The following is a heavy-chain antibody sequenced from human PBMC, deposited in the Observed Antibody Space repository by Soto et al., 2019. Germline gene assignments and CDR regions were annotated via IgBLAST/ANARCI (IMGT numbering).Heavy chain of an antibody. Sequence: QVQLVQSGAEVKKPGASVKVSCKASGYTFSTDGISWLRQAPGQGLEWMGWISGYNGNTKYAQNLQGRVTMTTDTATRTAYMELRSITSDDTAVYYFASDGGQTVGDSCGQGTLVTVSS. CDR3: ASDGGQTVGDS. V-gene: IGHV1-18*01. J-gene: IGHJ5*01. CDR2: ISGYNGNT. CDR1: GYTFSTDG. D-gene: IGHD3-16*01.